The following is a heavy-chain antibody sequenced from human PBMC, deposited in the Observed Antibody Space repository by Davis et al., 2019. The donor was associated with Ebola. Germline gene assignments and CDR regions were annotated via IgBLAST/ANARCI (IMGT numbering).Heavy chain of an antibody. CDR1: GFSLSTSGMC. D-gene: IGHD1-7*01. V-gene: IGHV2-70*01. CDR3: ARGSITGTSDDAFDI. CDR2: IDWDDDK. J-gene: IGHJ3*02. Sequence: SGPTLVKPTQTLTLTCTFSGFSLSTSGMCVSWIRQPPGKALERLALIDWDDDKYYSTSLKTRLTISKDTSKNQVVLTMTNMDPVDTATYYCARGSITGTSDDAFDIWGQGTMVTVSS.